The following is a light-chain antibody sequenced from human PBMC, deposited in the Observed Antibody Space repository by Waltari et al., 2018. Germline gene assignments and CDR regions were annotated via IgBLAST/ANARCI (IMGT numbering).Light chain of an antibody. V-gene: IGLV1-40*01. CDR3: QSYDSSLSGVV. CDR1: SLNIGAGYD. Sequence: QSVLPPPPSASGAPGQRVTIPCPGSSLNIGAGYDVDWYQQLPGTAPKPLIYGDSNRPSGVPDRFSGSKSGTSASLAITGLQAEDEADYYCQSYDSSLSGVVFGGGTKLTVL. J-gene: IGLJ2*01. CDR2: GDS.